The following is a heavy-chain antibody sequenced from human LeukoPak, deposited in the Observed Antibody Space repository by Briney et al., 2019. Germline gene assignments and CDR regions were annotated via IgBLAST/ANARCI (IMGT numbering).Heavy chain of an antibody. Sequence: SETLSLTCTVSGGSINSYYWSWIRQPPGKGLEWIGYIYYSGSTNYNPSLKSRVTISVDTSKNQFSLKLSSVTAADTAVYYCARWGGYSSSWTYWGQGTLVTVSP. V-gene: IGHV4-59*01. CDR3: ARWGGYSSSWTY. CDR2: IYYSGST. J-gene: IGHJ4*02. D-gene: IGHD6-13*01. CDR1: GGSINSYY.